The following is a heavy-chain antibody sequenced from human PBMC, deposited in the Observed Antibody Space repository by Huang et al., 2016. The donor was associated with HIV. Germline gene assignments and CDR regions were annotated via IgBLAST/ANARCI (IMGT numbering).Heavy chain of an antibody. Sequence: QVQLQESGPGLVKPSETLSLTCTVSGGSISSHYWSWIRQPRGKGLEWIVSVYYSGSTNYHPSLKSRVTISVDTSKNQFSLKLSSVTAADTAVYYCARDGTAHYYYYMDVWGKGTTVTVSS. V-gene: IGHV4-59*11. J-gene: IGHJ6*03. CDR2: VYYSGST. CDR3: ARDGTAHYYYYMDV. CDR1: GGSISSHY. D-gene: IGHD5-18*01.